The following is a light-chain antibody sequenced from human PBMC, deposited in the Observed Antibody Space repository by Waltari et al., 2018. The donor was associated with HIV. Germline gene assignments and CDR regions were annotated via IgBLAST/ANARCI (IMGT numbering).Light chain of an antibody. CDR1: SSNIGNNI. CDR2: GND. V-gene: IGLV1-44*01. J-gene: IGLJ2*01. CDR3: ATWDDSLNGPL. Sequence: QSVLTQPPSVSATPGQRVTISCSGSSSNIGNNIVTWYQQLPGTAPKLIIYGNDQPPEGVPALFSDAKTGTSASRAISRLHADDEADYYCATWDDSLNGPLFGGGTKLTGL.